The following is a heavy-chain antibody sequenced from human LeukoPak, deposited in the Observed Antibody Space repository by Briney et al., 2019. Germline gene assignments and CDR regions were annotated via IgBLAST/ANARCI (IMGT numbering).Heavy chain of an antibody. CDR1: GYTFTGYY. V-gene: IGHV1-69*02. CDR2: IIPIFGIA. D-gene: IGHD3-22*01. CDR3: ATTISSYYHFDY. Sequence: SVKVSCKASGYTFTGYYMHWVRQAPGQGLEWMGRIIPIFGIANYAQKFQGRVTITADKSTSTAYMELSSLRSEDTAVYYCATTISSYYHFDYWGQGTLVTVSS. J-gene: IGHJ4*02.